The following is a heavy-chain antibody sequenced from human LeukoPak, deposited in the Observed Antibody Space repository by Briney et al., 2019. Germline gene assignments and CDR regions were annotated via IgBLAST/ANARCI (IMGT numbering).Heavy chain of an antibody. D-gene: IGHD6-19*01. J-gene: IGHJ4*02. V-gene: IGHV3-23*01. CDR1: GFTFSSYA. CDR2: ISGSGGST. Sequence: GGSLRLSCAASGFTFSSYAMSWVRQAPGKGLEWVSAISGSGGSTYYADSVKGRSTISRDNSKNTLYLQMNSLRAEDTAVYYCAKVSGSGWYHDYWGQGTLVTVSS. CDR3: AKVSGSGWYHDY.